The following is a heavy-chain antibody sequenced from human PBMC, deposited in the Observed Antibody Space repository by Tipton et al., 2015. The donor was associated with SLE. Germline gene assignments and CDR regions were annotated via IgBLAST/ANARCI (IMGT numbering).Heavy chain of an antibody. CDR3: ARTPTDYYGSAPWAFDI. J-gene: IGHJ3*02. CDR1: GGSISSSSYY. CDR2: IYYSGST. V-gene: IGHV4-39*07. Sequence: TLSLTCTVSGGSISSSSYYWGWIRQPPGKGLEWIGYIYYSGSTYYNPSLKSRVTISVDTSKNQFSLKLSSVTAADTAVYYCARTPTDYYGSAPWAFDIWGQGTMVTVSS. D-gene: IGHD3-10*01.